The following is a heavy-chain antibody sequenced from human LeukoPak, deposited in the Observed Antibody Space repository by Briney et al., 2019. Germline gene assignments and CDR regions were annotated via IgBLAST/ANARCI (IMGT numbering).Heavy chain of an antibody. CDR2: ISDTGATT. D-gene: IGHD2-8*01. CDR1: GFTFSDYA. V-gene: IGHV3-23*01. Sequence: GGSLRLSCAASGFTFSDYAMSWVRQAPGKGLEWVSAISDTGATTYDADSVKGRFTIPRDNSRSTLYLQMNSLRAEDTALYYCAKDTSIGRYCTNGVCSPFDYWGQGTLVTVSS. J-gene: IGHJ4*02. CDR3: AKDTSIGRYCTNGVCSPFDY.